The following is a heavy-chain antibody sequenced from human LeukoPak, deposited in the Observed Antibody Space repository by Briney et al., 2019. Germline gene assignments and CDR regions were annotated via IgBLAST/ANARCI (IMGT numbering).Heavy chain of an antibody. CDR1: GGSFSGYY. J-gene: IGHJ4*02. V-gene: IGHV4-59*06. CDR3: AAADWESFYFDS. D-gene: IGHD1-26*01. CDR2: TSYSEGT. Sequence: SETLSLTCAVYGGSFSGYYWSWIRQPPGKGLEWIGFTSYSEGTYYNPSLMSRITISVDRSQNQFSLKMRDVTAADTAVYFCAAADWESFYFDSWGQGALVAVSS.